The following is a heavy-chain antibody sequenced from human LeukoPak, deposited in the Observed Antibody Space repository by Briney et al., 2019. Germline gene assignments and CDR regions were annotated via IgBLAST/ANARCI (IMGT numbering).Heavy chain of an antibody. D-gene: IGHD3-3*01. Sequence: GASVKVSCKASGFTFTSSAMQWVRQARGQRLEWIGWIVVGSGNTNYAQKFQERVTITRDMSTSTAYMELSSLRSEDTAVYYCAADPNFWSGYYEETQFGPWGQGTLVTVSS. CDR3: AADPNFWSGYYEETQFGP. J-gene: IGHJ5*02. CDR2: IVVGSGNT. CDR1: GFTFTSSA. V-gene: IGHV1-58*02.